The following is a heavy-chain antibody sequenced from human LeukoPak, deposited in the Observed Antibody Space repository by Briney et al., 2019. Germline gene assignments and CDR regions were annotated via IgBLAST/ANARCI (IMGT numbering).Heavy chain of an antibody. Sequence: GESLKISFKGSGYSFTNYWIGWVRQMPGKGLEWMGIIYAGDTDTRYSPSFQGQVTISADKSISTAYLQWSSLKASDTSMYYCARLSGRGLTTVVTPGYFQHWGQGTLVTVSS. CDR1: GYSFTNYW. CDR2: IYAGDTDT. CDR3: ARLSGRGLTTVVTPGYFQH. J-gene: IGHJ1*01. V-gene: IGHV5-51*01. D-gene: IGHD4-23*01.